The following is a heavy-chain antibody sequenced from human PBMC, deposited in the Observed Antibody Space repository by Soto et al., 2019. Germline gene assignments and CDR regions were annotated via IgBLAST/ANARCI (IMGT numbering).Heavy chain of an antibody. V-gene: IGHV1-2*02. D-gene: IGHD3-22*01. CDR3: ARNYYDSSDRDYLDY. Sequence: QVQLVQSGAEVKRPGASVTVSCKASGYTFTSYYIHWVRQAPGQGLEWMGWINPITGGTNYAPKCQGRVTMTRDTSSTTAYMELSRLISDDTAVYYCARNYYDSSDRDYLDYWGQGTPVTVSS. CDR1: GYTFTSYY. J-gene: IGHJ4*02. CDR2: INPITGGT.